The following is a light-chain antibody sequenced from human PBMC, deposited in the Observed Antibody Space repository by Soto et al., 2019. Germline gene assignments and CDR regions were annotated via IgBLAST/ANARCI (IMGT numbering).Light chain of an antibody. Sequence: EIVLTQSPATLSLSPGERATLSCRASQSVSSYLAWYQQKPGQAPRLLIYDASNSATGIPARFSGSGSGTDFTLTISSLEPEDFAVYYCQQRSNWPFTFGPGTNVDIK. CDR3: QQRSNWPFT. J-gene: IGKJ3*01. V-gene: IGKV3-11*01. CDR2: DAS. CDR1: QSVSSY.